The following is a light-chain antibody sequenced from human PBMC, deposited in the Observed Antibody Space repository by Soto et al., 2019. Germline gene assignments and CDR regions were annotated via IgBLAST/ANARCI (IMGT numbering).Light chain of an antibody. Sequence: QSVLTQSPSASASRGASVKLTCTLSIGHSSYAIAWHQQQPEKGPRYLMNVNSYGSHSKGDGIPDRFSGSSSGAARYLTISSLQSEDESDYYCQTWGKGIQGVFGTGTKLTVL. CDR1: IGHSSYA. J-gene: IGLJ1*01. V-gene: IGLV4-69*01. CDR2: VNSYGSH. CDR3: QTWGKGIQGV.